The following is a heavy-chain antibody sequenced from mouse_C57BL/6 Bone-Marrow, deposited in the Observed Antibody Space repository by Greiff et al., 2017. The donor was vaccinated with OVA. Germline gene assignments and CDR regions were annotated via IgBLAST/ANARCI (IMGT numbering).Heavy chain of an antibody. CDR2: INPNNGGT. Sequence: EVQLQQSGPELVTPGASVKIPCKASGYTFTDYNMDWVKQSHGKSLEWIGDINPNNGGTIYNQKFKGKATLTVDKSSSTAYMELRSLTSEDTAVYYCARTPYYGRAMDYWGQGTSVTVSS. CDR3: ARTPYYGRAMDY. D-gene: IGHD1-1*01. CDR1: GYTFTDYN. V-gene: IGHV1-18*01. J-gene: IGHJ4*01.